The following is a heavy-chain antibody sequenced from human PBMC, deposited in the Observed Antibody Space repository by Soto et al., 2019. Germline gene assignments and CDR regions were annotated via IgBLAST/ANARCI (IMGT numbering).Heavy chain of an antibody. CDR2: INTHSGYT. Sequence: QVQLLQSGAEVKKPGASLKVSYVASGYTFTDHYIHWVRQAPGQGLEWMGWINTHSGYTIYAQKFQGRVTLTRDTSISKAYMELSRMRSDDTAVYCCARGRTVNFYGMDVWGQGPTVTVSS. D-gene: IGHD4-17*01. J-gene: IGHJ6*02. CDR1: GYTFTDHY. CDR3: ARGRTVNFYGMDV. V-gene: IGHV1-2*02.